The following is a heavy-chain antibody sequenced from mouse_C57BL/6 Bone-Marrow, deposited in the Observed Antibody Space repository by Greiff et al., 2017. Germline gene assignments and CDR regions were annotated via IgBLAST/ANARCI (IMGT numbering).Heavy chain of an antibody. CDR3: AISKNWDSWFAY. CDR1: GYAFTNYL. D-gene: IGHD4-1*01. CDR2: INPGSGGT. Sequence: QVQLQQSGAELVRPGTSVKVSCKASGYAFTNYLIEWVKQRPGQGLEWIGVINPGSGGTNYNEKFKGKATLTAEQSSSTAYMQLSSLTSEDSAVYFCAISKNWDSWFAYWGQGTLVTVSA. V-gene: IGHV1-54*01. J-gene: IGHJ3*01.